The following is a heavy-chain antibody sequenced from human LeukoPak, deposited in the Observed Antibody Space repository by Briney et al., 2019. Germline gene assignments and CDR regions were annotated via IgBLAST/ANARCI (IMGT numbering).Heavy chain of an antibody. CDR1: GFTFRSYW. Sequence: GGSLRLSCAASGFTFRSYWTSWVRQAPGKGLEWVANTKQDGSEKYYVDSVKGRFTISRDNARNSLYLQMNSLRVENTAVYYCARGSYYYNSGDAFDVWGQGTMLTVSS. D-gene: IGHD3-10*01. V-gene: IGHV3-7*01. CDR3: ARGSYYYNSGDAFDV. CDR2: TKQDGSEK. J-gene: IGHJ3*01.